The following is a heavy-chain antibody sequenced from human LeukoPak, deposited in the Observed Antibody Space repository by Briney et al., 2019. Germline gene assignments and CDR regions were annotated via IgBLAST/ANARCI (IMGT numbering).Heavy chain of an antibody. Sequence: GGSLRLSCAASGFTFSSYGMHWVRQAAGKGLEWVAIISYDGNNKYYVDSVKGRFTISRDNSKNTLYLQMNSLRTEDTAVYYCARERSDWSFDYWGQGTLVTVSS. CDR3: ARERSDWSFDY. V-gene: IGHV3-30*03. CDR2: ISYDGNNK. J-gene: IGHJ4*02. D-gene: IGHD3-9*01. CDR1: GFTFSSYG.